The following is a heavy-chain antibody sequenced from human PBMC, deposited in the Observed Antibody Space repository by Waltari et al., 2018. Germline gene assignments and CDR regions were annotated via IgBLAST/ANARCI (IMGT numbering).Heavy chain of an antibody. V-gene: IGHV1-69*08. CDR2: IIPIFGTA. J-gene: IGHJ4*02. CDR3: ARDLPDYYDSSAHNNFDY. CDR1: GGTLSSYA. D-gene: IGHD3-22*01. Sequence: QVQLVQSGAEVKKPGSSVKVSCKASGGTLSSYALSWVRPAPAHGLEWMGRIIPIFGTANYAQKFQGRVTITADKSTSTAYMELSSLRSEDTAVYYCARDLPDYYDSSAHNNFDYWGQGTLVTVSS.